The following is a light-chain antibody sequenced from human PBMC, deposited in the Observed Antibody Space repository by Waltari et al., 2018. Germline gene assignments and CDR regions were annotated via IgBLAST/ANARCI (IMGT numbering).Light chain of an antibody. CDR2: GAS. V-gene: IGKV3-20*01. Sequence: IVLTQSPGTLSLSPGERATLSCRASQSASRSLAWYQQKPGQAPKLPIYGASTRATGIPDRFTGSGSGTDFSLTISSLEPEDFAIYFCQHYVRLPATFGQGTKVEIK. CDR3: QHYVRLPAT. J-gene: IGKJ1*01. CDR1: QSASRS.